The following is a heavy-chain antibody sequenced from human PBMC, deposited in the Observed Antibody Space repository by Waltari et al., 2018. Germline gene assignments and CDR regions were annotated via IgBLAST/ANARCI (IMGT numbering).Heavy chain of an antibody. CDR2: IIPILGIA. CDR1: GGTFSSYT. CDR3: ARAGSSSSVRQDYYYGMDV. J-gene: IGHJ6*02. V-gene: IGHV1-69*02. D-gene: IGHD6-6*01. Sequence: QVQLVQSGAEVKKPGSSVKVSCKASGGTFSSYTISWVRQAPGQGLEWMGRIIPILGIANYAQKFQGRVTITADKSTSTAYMELSSLRSEDTAVYYCARAGSSSSVRQDYYYGMDVWGQGTTVTVSS.